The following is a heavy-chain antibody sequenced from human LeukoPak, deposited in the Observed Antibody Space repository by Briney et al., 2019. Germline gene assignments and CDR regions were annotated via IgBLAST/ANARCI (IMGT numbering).Heavy chain of an antibody. CDR3: ARGRSPREYYYDSSGSSYFDY. D-gene: IGHD3-22*01. J-gene: IGHJ4*02. V-gene: IGHV4-34*01. CDR1: GGSFSGYY. CDR2: INHSGST. Sequence: SSETLSLTCAVYGGSFSGYYWSWIRQPPGKGLEWIGEINHSGSTNYNPSLKSRVTISVDTSKKQFSLKLSSVTAADTAVYYCARGRSPREYYYDSSGSSYFDYWGQGTLVTVSS.